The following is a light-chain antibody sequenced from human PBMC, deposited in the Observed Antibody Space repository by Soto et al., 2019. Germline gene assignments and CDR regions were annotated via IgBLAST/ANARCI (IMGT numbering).Light chain of an antibody. V-gene: IGLV2-11*01. Sequence: QSVLTQPRSVSGSPGQSVTISCTGTSSDIGGYNYVSWYQQHPGKAPKLMIYDVIKRPSGVPDRFSGSKSGNTASLTIYGLQAEDEADYYCCSYAGSYTHVFGTGTKVT. CDR2: DVI. CDR1: SSDIGGYNY. J-gene: IGLJ1*01. CDR3: CSYAGSYTHV.